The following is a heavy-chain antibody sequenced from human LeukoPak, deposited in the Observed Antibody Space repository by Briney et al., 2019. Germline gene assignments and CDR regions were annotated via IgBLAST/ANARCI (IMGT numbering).Heavy chain of an antibody. Sequence: PGGSLRLSCAASGFTFSSYGMHWVRQAPGKGLEWVAVIWYDGSNKYYADPVKGRFTISRDNSKNTLYLQMNSLRAEDTAVYYCAKDKVWFGELLLYYFDYWGQGTLVTVSS. V-gene: IGHV3-33*06. J-gene: IGHJ4*02. CDR1: GFTFSSYG. CDR3: AKDKVWFGELLLYYFDY. D-gene: IGHD3-10*01. CDR2: IWYDGSNK.